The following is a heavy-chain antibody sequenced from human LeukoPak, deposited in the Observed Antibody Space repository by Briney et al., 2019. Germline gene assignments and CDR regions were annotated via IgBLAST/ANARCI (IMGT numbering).Heavy chain of an antibody. CDR3: ARVRGGFYSSGWEVGFDY. CDR2: INPNSGGT. CDR1: GYTFTGYY. D-gene: IGHD6-19*01. V-gene: IGHV1-2*02. J-gene: IGHJ4*02. Sequence: ASVKVSCTASGYTFTGYYMHWVRQAPGQGLEWMGWINPNSGGTNYAQQFKGRVTMTRDTAISTAYMELSRLRSDDTAVYYCARVRGGFYSSGWEVGFDYWGQGTLVTVSS.